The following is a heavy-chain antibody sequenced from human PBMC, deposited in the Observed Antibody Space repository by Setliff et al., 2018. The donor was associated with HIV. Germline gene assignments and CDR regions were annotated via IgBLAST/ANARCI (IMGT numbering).Heavy chain of an antibody. CDR3: ATVIYYSSGSYSLDY. CDR2: IIPIFGTA. V-gene: IGHV1-69*06. J-gene: IGHJ4*02. CDR1: GDTLSNYA. D-gene: IGHD3-10*01. Sequence: SVKVSCKASGDTLSNYAISWVRQAPGQGLEWMGGIIPIFGTANYAQKFEGRVTITADKSTGEAYLEVSSLRSEDTAVYYCATVIYYSSGSYSLDYWGQPTLVTVSS.